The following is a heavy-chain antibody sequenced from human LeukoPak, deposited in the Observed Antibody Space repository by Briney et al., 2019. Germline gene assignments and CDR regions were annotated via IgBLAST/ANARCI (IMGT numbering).Heavy chain of an antibody. CDR1: GFSFSGNS. J-gene: IGHJ6*03. D-gene: IGHD2/OR15-2a*01. Sequence: GGSLRLSCVGSGFSFSGNSMNWVRQAPGKGLEWVSGISRTSTYIYYADSVQGRFTISRDNAKNSLYLQMDSLRAEDTAVYYCARRIGGGYYYYYMDVWGKGTTVTVSS. CDR3: ARRIGGGYYYYYMDV. CDR2: ISRTSTYI. V-gene: IGHV3-21*01.